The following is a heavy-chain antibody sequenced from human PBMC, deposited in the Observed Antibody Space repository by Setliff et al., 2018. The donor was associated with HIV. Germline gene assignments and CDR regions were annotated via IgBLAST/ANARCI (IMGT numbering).Heavy chain of an antibody. CDR3: AREVTSFEAFDL. D-gene: IGHD2-21*02. J-gene: IGHJ3*01. CDR2: ISKSGDYS. Sequence: GGSLRLSCAASGFSFSSYNMNWVRQAPGKGLEWVSYISKSGDYSNYADSVRGRFTISRDNAKNSLYLQMSSLRAEDTAVYYCAREVTSFEAFDLWGQGTMVTVSS. V-gene: IGHV3-21*05. CDR1: GFSFSSYN.